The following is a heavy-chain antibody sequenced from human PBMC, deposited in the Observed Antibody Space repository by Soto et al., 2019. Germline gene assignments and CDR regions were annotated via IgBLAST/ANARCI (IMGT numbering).Heavy chain of an antibody. CDR2: IYHSGST. J-gene: IGHJ6*02. CDR3: ARDLRFRRGYRVATAPGYYGMDV. CDR1: GGSISSSNW. Sequence: PSETLSLTCAVSGGSISSSNWWSWVRQPPGKGLEWIGEIYHSGSTNYNPSLKSRVTISVDKSKNPFSLKLSSVTAADTAVYYCARDLRFRRGYRVATAPGYYGMDVWGQGTTVTVS. V-gene: IGHV4-4*02. D-gene: IGHD5-12*01.